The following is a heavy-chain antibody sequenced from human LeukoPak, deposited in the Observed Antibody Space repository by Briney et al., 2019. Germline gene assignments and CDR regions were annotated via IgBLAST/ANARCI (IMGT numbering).Heavy chain of an antibody. Sequence: ASVKVSCKASGYTFTSYGISWVRQAPGQGLEWMGWISAYNGNTNYAQKLQGRVTTTTDTSTSTAYMELRSLRSDDTAVYYCARDRDITMVRSRPDYWGQGTPVTVSS. CDR3: ARDRDITMVRSRPDY. J-gene: IGHJ4*02. D-gene: IGHD3-10*01. CDR1: GYTFTSYG. CDR2: ISAYNGNT. V-gene: IGHV1-18*01.